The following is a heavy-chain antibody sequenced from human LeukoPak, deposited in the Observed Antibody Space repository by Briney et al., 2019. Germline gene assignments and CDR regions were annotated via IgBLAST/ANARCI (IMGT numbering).Heavy chain of an antibody. CDR1: GFNFRDYG. Sequence: QSGGSLRLSCAASGFNFRDYGMHWVRRTPGKGLEWVAVISYDGSNKYYADSVKGRFTISRDNSKNTLYLQMNSLRAEDTAVYYCAKPVGWFGEFFTYMDVWGKGTTVTVSS. D-gene: IGHD3-10*01. CDR3: AKPVGWFGEFFTYMDV. CDR2: ISYDGSNK. V-gene: IGHV3-30*18. J-gene: IGHJ6*03.